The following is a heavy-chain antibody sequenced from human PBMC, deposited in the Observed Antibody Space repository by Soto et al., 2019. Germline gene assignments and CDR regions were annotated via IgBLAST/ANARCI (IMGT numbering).Heavy chain of an antibody. Sequence: SETLSLTCTVSGGSISSYYLSWIRQPPGKGLEWIGYIYYSGSTNYNPSLKSRVTISVDTSKNQFSLNVISVTAADTAVYYCRRSSRYSTDVWGQGTTVTVS. CDR3: RRSSRYSTDV. D-gene: IGHD6-13*01. V-gene: IGHV4-59*08. CDR2: IYYSGST. J-gene: IGHJ6*02. CDR1: GGSISSYY.